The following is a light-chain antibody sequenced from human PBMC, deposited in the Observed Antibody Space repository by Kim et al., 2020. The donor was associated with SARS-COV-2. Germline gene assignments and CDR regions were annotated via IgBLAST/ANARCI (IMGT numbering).Light chain of an antibody. J-gene: IGLJ1*01. CDR1: SSEVGGYNS. CDR2: DVS. V-gene: IGLV2-14*03. Sequence: GQSITISCTGTSSEVGGYNSVSWYQPHPAKAPQLVIYDVSERASGVSHRFSRSQSGNPASLTISVLRAEDEAYYYCISHTTSSTYVFGSGTKVTVL. CDR3: ISHTTSSTYV.